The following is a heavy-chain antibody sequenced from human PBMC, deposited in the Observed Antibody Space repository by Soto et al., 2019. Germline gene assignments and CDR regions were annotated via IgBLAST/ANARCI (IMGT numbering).Heavy chain of an antibody. CDR3: ARDLIGDYDILTGYFFDHDAFDI. Sequence: ASVKVSCKASGYTFTSYGISWVRQAPGQGLEWMGWISAYNGNTNYAQKLQGRVTITTETSTSTAYMELRSLRSDDTAVYYCARDLIGDYDILTGYFFDHDAFDIWGQGTMVTVSS. D-gene: IGHD3-9*01. J-gene: IGHJ3*02. CDR2: ISAYNGNT. V-gene: IGHV1-18*04. CDR1: GYTFTSYG.